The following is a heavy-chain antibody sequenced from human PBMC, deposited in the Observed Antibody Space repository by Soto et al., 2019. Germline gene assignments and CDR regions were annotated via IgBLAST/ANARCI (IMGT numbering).Heavy chain of an antibody. CDR1: GYPFTSYG. D-gene: IGHD6-19*01. CDR2: SSAYNGKT. V-gene: IGHV1-18*01. Sequence: QVQLVQSGAEVKKPGASVKVSCKTSGYPFTSYGINWVRQAPGQGPEWMGWSSAYNGKTSYTQKFQGRVTMTTDTSTSTAYMELRSLRSDGTAVYYCASDRRIAVSGLLRYWGQGTRVTVSS. CDR3: ASDRRIAVSGLLRY. J-gene: IGHJ4*02.